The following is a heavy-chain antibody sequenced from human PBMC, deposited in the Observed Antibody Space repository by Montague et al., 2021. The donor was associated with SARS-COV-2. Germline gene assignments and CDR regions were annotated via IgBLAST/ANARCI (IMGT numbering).Heavy chain of an antibody. CDR2: IYWDDDK. CDR3: AHSYGDYLFDY. CDR1: SGVG. J-gene: IGHJ4*02. V-gene: IGHV2-5*02. Sequence: PALVKPTQTLTLTCTSGVGVGWIRQPPGKALEWLAPIYWDDDKPYSPFLKSRLTITKDTSKNQVVLTMTNMDPVDTATYYCAHSYGDYLFDYWGQGTLVTVSS. D-gene: IGHD4-17*01.